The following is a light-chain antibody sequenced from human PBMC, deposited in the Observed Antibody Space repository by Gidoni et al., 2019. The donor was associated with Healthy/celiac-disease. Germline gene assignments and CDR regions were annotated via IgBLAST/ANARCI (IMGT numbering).Light chain of an antibody. CDR3: QQSYSTLL. J-gene: IGKJ2*01. V-gene: IGKV1-39*01. Sequence: DIQMTQSPSSLSASVGDRVPITCRASQSISSYLNWYQQKPGKAPKLLIYAASSLPSGVPSRCSGSGSGTDFTLTISSLQPEDFATYYCQQSYSTLLFGQGTKLEIK. CDR2: AAS. CDR1: QSISSY.